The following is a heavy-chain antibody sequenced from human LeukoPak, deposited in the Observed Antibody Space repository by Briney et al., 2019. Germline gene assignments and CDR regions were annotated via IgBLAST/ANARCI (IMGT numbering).Heavy chain of an antibody. CDR2: IKQDGSEK. CDR3: AKAYGDYVFYFDY. Sequence: GGSLRLSCAASGFIFSSYSMTWVRQTPGKGLEWVANIKQDGSEKYYVDSVKGRFTISRDNAKNSLYLQMNSLRAEDTAVYYCAKAYGDYVFYFDYWGQGTLVTVSS. CDR1: GFIFSSYS. V-gene: IGHV3-7*01. D-gene: IGHD4-17*01. J-gene: IGHJ4*02.